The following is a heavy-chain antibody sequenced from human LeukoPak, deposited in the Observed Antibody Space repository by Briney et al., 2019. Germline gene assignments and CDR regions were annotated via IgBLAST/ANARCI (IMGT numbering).Heavy chain of an antibody. Sequence: ASVKVSCKASGYTFTSYDINWVRQVTGQGLEWMGWMNPNSGNTGYAQKFQGRVTMTRNTSISTAYMELSSLRSEDTAVYYCARGRLNYDFWSGPFDAFDIWGQGTMVTVSS. CDR2: MNPNSGNT. CDR1: GYTFTSYD. J-gene: IGHJ3*02. D-gene: IGHD3-3*01. CDR3: ARGRLNYDFWSGPFDAFDI. V-gene: IGHV1-8*01.